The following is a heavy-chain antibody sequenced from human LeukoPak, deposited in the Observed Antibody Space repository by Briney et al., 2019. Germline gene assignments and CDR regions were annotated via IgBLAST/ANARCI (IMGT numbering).Heavy chain of an antibody. J-gene: IGHJ4*02. Sequence: GGSLRLSCAASGFTFSRYAMSWVRQAPGKGLEWVSSFSESGGTTYADSVKGRFTISRDNSKNTLYLQMNSLRAEDTAVYYCAKPRTIAVPGRSGFDYWGQGTLVTVSS. CDR2: FSESGGTT. CDR1: GFTFSRYA. CDR3: AKPRTIAVPGRSGFDY. V-gene: IGHV3-23*01. D-gene: IGHD6-13*01.